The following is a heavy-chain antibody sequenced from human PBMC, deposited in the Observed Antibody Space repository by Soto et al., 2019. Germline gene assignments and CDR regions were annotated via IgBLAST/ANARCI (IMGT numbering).Heavy chain of an antibody. J-gene: IGHJ5*02. V-gene: IGHV5-51*01. CDR3: ARGYCTATICDPWFDP. Sequence: GESLKISCQGSGYAFSSYWIAWVRQMPGIGLEWMGIIYPGDSDTRYSPSFQGQVTISVDKSITTAYLQWSSLKASDTAMYYCARGYCTATICDPWFDPWGQGTLVTVSS. CDR1: GYAFSSYW. CDR2: IYPGDSDT. D-gene: IGHD2-8*02.